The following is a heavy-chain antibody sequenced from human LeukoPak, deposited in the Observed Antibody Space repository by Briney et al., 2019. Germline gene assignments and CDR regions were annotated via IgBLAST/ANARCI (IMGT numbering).Heavy chain of an antibody. Sequence: GGSLRLSCAASGFTFSSYAMHWVRQAPGKGLEWVAVISYDGSNKYYADSVKGRFTISRDNAKNSLYLQMNSLRAEDTAVYYCARDHYDSSGYPDYYYYYGMDVWGQGTTVTVSS. J-gene: IGHJ6*02. CDR2: ISYDGSNK. CDR3: ARDHYDSSGYPDYYYYYGMDV. V-gene: IGHV3-30-3*01. CDR1: GFTFSSYA. D-gene: IGHD3-22*01.